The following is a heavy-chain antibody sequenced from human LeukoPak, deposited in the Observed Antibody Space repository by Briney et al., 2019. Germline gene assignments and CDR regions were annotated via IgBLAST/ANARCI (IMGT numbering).Heavy chain of an antibody. CDR2: IIPIFGTA. CDR1: GGTFSSYA. CDR3: AREGVVVAATGIDY. Sequence: ASVKVSCKASGGTFSSYAISWVRQAPGQGLEWMGGIIPIFGTANYAQKFQGKGTITTYESTSTAYMELSSLRSEDTAVYYCAREGVVVAATGIDYWGQGTLVTVSS. D-gene: IGHD2-15*01. V-gene: IGHV1-69*05. J-gene: IGHJ4*02.